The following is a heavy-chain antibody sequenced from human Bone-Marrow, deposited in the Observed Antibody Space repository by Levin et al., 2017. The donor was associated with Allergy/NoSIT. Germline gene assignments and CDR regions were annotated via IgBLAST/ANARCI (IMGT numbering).Heavy chain of an antibody. Sequence: PGGSLRLSCTVSGDSTSSSSYYWGWIRQPPGKGLEWIATIYYSGVTHYNPSLRSRVTISVDTSKNQFSVKLNSVTAADTAVYYYARAPKTFGSGNYNWFDPWGQGTLVTVSS. J-gene: IGHJ5*02. D-gene: IGHD3-10*01. V-gene: IGHV4-39*01. CDR2: IYYSGVT. CDR3: ARAPKTFGSGNYNWFDP. CDR1: GDSTSSSSYY.